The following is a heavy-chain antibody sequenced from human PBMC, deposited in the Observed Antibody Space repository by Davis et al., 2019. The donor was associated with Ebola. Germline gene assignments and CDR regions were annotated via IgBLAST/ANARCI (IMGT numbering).Heavy chain of an antibody. CDR3: AREGGELTYFGLFDY. J-gene: IGHJ4*02. CDR2: IYPGDSDT. V-gene: IGHV5-51*01. D-gene: IGHD3-16*01. Sequence: GGSLRLSCKGSGYSFTSYWIGWVRQMPGKGLEWMGIIYPGDSDTRYSPSFQGQVTISADKSTSTAYMELSSLRSEDTAVYYCAREGGELTYFGLFDYWGQGTLVTVSS. CDR1: GYSFTSYW.